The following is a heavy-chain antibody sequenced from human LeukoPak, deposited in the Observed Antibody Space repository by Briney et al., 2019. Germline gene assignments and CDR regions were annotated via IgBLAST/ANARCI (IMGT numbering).Heavy chain of an antibody. CDR3: ARGPPGMGHLYFDL. J-gene: IGHJ2*01. D-gene: IGHD6-13*01. CDR2: IYYRVST. CDR1: GGSINNYC. V-gene: IGHV4-59*08. Sequence: PSETLSLACTVSGGSINNYCWSWIRQPPGKGPEWIGYIYYRVSTNYNPSVKRRVSMSMDTSKKQFSLNLTSVTPADTAVYYCARGPPGMGHLYFDLWGRATLHTLSS.